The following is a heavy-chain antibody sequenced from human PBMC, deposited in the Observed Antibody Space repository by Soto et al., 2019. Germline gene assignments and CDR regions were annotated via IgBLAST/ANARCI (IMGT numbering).Heavy chain of an antibody. CDR2: IDPSDSYT. Sequence: GESLKISCKGSGYSFTGYWISWVRQMPGKGLEWMGRIDPSDSYTNYSPSFQGHVTISADKSISTAYLQWSSLKASDTAMYYCARLPNSDYYDSSGYYLRWTYYFDYWGQGTLVTVSS. D-gene: IGHD3-22*01. V-gene: IGHV5-10-1*01. J-gene: IGHJ4*02. CDR3: ARLPNSDYYDSSGYYLRWTYYFDY. CDR1: GYSFTGYW.